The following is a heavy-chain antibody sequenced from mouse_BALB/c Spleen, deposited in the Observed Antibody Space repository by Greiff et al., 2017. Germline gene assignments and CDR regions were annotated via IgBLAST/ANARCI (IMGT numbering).Heavy chain of an antibody. Sequence: QVQLKQPGAELVRPGASVKLSCKASGYTFTSYWINWVKQRPGQGLEWIGNIYPSDSYTNYNQKFKDKATLTVDKSSSTAYMQLSSPTSEDSAVYYCTRSNGNAFDYWGQGTTLTVSS. CDR2: IYPSDSYT. J-gene: IGHJ2*01. CDR3: TRSNGNAFDY. D-gene: IGHD2-1*01. V-gene: IGHV1-69*02. CDR1: GYTFTSYW.